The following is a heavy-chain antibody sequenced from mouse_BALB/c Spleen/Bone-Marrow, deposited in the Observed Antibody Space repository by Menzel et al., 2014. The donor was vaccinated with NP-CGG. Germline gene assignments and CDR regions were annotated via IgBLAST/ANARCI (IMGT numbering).Heavy chain of an antibody. CDR1: GFTFTDYY. D-gene: IGHD2-12*01. CDR2: IRSKAKGYTT. CDR3: ARDRNNDTNWYFDV. V-gene: IGHV7-3*02. J-gene: IGHJ1*01. Sequence: EVHLVESGGGLVQPGGSLRLSCATSGFTFTDYYMSWVRQPPGKALEWLGFIRSKAKGYTTEYIPSVKGRFTISRDNSQSILYLQMNTLRAEDSATYYCARDRNNDTNWYFDVWGAGTTVTVSS.